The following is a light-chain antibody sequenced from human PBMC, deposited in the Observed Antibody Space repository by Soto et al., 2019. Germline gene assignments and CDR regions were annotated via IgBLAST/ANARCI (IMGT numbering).Light chain of an antibody. J-gene: IGLJ3*02. CDR2: EVS. V-gene: IGLV2-14*01. CDR1: SSDVGGYNY. Sequence: QSALTQPASVSGSPGQSFTISCTGTSSDVGGYNYVSWYQQHPGKAPKLMIYEVSNRPSGVSNRFSGSKSGNTASLTISGLQAEDEADYYCSSYTRSSTRVFGGGTQVTVL. CDR3: SSYTRSSTRV.